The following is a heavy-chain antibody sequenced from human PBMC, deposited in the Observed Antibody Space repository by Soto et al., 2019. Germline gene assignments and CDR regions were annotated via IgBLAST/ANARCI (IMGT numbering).Heavy chain of an antibody. V-gene: IGHV1-69*06. J-gene: IGHJ6*02. CDR3: ARGTTGTTRGYYYYYGMDV. CDR1: GGTFSSYA. D-gene: IGHD1-1*01. Sequence: SVKVSCKASGGTFSSYAVSWVRQAPGQGLEWMGGIIPIFGTANYAQKFQGRVTITADKSTSTAYMELSSLRSEDTAVYYCARGTTGTTRGYYYYYGMDVWGQGTTVTV. CDR2: IIPIFGTA.